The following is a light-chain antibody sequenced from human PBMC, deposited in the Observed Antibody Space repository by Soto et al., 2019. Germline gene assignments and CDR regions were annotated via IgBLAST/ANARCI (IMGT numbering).Light chain of an antibody. CDR3: QQYGRT. CDR1: QSVGSTY. Sequence: EVVLTQSPGTLSLSPGERGTLSCRASQSVGSTYLAWYQQKPGQAPRLLIYGASTRATDIPDRFTGSGSGTDFTLTISRLEPEDSAVYYCQQYGRTFGQGTKVEIK. CDR2: GAS. J-gene: IGKJ1*01. V-gene: IGKV3-20*01.